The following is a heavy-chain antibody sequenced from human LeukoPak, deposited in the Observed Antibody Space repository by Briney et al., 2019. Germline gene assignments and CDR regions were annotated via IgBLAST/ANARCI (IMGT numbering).Heavy chain of an antibody. CDR2: IIPIFGTA. J-gene: IGHJ4*02. V-gene: IGHV1-69*05. Sequence: SVKVSCKASGGTFSSYAISWVRQAPGQGLEWMGGIIPIFGTANYAQKFQGRVTITTDESTSTAYMELSSLRSEDTAVYYCARDAWEEYSGYDYVEWGQGTLVTVSS. CDR1: GGTFSSYA. D-gene: IGHD5-12*01. CDR3: ARDAWEEYSGYDYVE.